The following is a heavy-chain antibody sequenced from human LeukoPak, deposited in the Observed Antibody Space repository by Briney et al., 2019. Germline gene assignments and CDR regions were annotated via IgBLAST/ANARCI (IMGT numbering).Heavy chain of an antibody. CDR2: IVVGSGNT. Sequence: ASVEDSCKASGFTFTSSAMQWVRQARGQRLEWIGWIVVGSGNTNYAQKFQERVTITRDMSTSTAYMELSSLRSEDTAVYYCAAGSPSYGDYVAWDFDYWGQGTLVTVSS. V-gene: IGHV1-58*02. CDR3: AAGSPSYGDYVAWDFDY. J-gene: IGHJ4*02. CDR1: GFTFTSSA. D-gene: IGHD4-17*01.